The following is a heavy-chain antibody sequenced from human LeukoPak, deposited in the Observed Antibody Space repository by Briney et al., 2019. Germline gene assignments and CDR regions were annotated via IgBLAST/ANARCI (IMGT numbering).Heavy chain of an antibody. D-gene: IGHD3-3*01. CDR1: GYTFTSYA. V-gene: IGHV1-3*01. Sequence: GASVKVSCKASGYTFTSYAMHWVRQAPGQRLEWMGWINAGNGNTKYSQKFQGRVTITADESTSTAYMELSSLRSEDTAVYYCARGTIFGVARRYFPPQKYWGQGTLVTVSS. CDR3: ARGTIFGVARRYFPPQKY. CDR2: INAGNGNT. J-gene: IGHJ4*02.